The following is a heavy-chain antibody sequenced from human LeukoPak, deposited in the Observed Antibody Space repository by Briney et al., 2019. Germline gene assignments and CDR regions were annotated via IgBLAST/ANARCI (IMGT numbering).Heavy chain of an antibody. CDR2: IWYDGSNK. V-gene: IGHV3-33*08. CDR1: GITFSSYG. Sequence: PGGSLRLSCAVSGITFSSYGMHWVRQAPGKGLEWVAVIWYDGSNKYYADSVKGRFTISRDNSKNTLYLQMNSLRAEDTAVYYCAREVSGAGIFGVVINGGNYFDYWGQGTLVTVSS. CDR3: AREVSGAGIFGVVINGGNYFDY. J-gene: IGHJ4*02. D-gene: IGHD3-3*01.